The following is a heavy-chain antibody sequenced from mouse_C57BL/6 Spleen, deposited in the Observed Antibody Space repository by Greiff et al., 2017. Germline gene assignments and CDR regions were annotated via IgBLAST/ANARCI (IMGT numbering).Heavy chain of an antibody. J-gene: IGHJ2*01. CDR3: AKGHNSSGYGY. D-gene: IGHD3-2*02. V-gene: IGHV1-7*01. CDR1: GYTFTSYW. Sequence: QVQLKESGAELAKPGASVKLSCKASGYTFTSYWMHWVKQRPGQGLEWIGYINPSSGYTKYNQKFKDKATLTADTSSSTAYLQLSSLTYEDTAVYYCAKGHNSSGYGYWGQGATLTVS. CDR2: INPSSGYT.